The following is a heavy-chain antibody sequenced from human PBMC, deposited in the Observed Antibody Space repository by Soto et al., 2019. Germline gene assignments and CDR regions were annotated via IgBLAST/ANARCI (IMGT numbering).Heavy chain of an antibody. CDR3: AKDRNYPRDQFHY. V-gene: IGHV3-23*01. CDR1: GFTFSTYA. Sequence: PGGSLRLSCAASGFTFSTYALSWVRQAPGKGLEWVSAISANGQGIYYADSVRGRFTISRDNSKNTIFLHMDSLSAEDTAVYYCAKDRNYPRDQFHYWGQGTQVTVSS. J-gene: IGHJ4*02. D-gene: IGHD1-7*01. CDR2: ISANGQGI.